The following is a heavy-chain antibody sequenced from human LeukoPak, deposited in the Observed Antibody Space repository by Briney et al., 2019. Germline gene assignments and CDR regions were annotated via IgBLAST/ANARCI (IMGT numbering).Heavy chain of an antibody. CDR2: INPNSGTT. CDR3: ARGPIGGLRKGFDI. D-gene: IGHD1-26*01. Sequence: ASVKVSCKATGYTFTAYYMQWVRQAPGQGLEWMGWINPNSGTTNCAQKFQGRVTMTTDTSVTTAYMDLDGLKSDDAAVYFCARGPIGGLRKGFDIWGQGTLVTVSS. CDR1: GYTFTAYY. J-gene: IGHJ4*02. V-gene: IGHV1-2*02.